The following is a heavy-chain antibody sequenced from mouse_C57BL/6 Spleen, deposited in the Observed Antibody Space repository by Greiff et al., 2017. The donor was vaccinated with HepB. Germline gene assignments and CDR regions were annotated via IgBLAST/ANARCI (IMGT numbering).Heavy chain of an antibody. CDR1: GYTFTSYW. J-gene: IGHJ2*01. D-gene: IGHD1-1*01. Sequence: QVQLQQPGAELVRPGSSVKLSCKASGYTFTSYWMHWVKQRPIQGLEWIGNIDPSDSETHYNQKFKDKATLTVDKSSSTAYMQLSSLTSEDSAVYYGRKMTTVHALDYWGQGTTLTVSS. V-gene: IGHV1-52*01. CDR2: IDPSDSET. CDR3: RKMTTVHALDY.